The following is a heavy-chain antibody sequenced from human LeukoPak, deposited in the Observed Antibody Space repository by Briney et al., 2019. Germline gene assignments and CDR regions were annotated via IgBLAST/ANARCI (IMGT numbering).Heavy chain of an antibody. V-gene: IGHV3-9*01. CDR3: ARVNRHWFDP. Sequence: GGSLRLSCAASGFTFDDYAMHWVRQAPGKGLEWVSGISWNSGSIGYADSVKGRFTISRDNSKNTLYLQMNSLRAEDTAVYYCARVNRHWFDPWGQGTLVTVSS. J-gene: IGHJ5*02. CDR1: GFTFDDYA. CDR2: ISWNSGSI.